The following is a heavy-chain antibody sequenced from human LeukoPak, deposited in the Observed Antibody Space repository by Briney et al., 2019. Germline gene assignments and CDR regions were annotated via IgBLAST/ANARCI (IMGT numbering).Heavy chain of an antibody. J-gene: IGHJ5*02. V-gene: IGHV3-30*03. D-gene: IGHD6-13*01. CDR1: GFTFSSYG. Sequence: PGGSLRLSCAASGFTFSSYGMHWFRQAPGKGLEWVAVISYDGSNKYYADSVKGRFTISRDNSKNTLYLQMNSLRAEDTAVYYCARDSDSSSWYPWFDPWSQGTLVTVSS. CDR3: ARDSDSSSWYPWFDP. CDR2: ISYDGSNK.